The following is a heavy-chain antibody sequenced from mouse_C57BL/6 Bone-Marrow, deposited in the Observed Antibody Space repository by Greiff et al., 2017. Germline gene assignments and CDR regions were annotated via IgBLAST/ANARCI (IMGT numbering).Heavy chain of an antibody. CDR2: ISDGGSYT. V-gene: IGHV5-4*01. CDR3: ARVGYDYDGYFDV. J-gene: IGHJ1*03. Sequence: EVHLVESGGGLVKPGGSLKLSCAASGFTFSSYAMSWVRQTPEKRLEWVATISDGGSYTYYPDNVKGRFTIARDNAKNNLYLQMSHLKSEDTAMYYCARVGYDYDGYFDVWGTGTTVTVSS. CDR1: GFTFSSYA. D-gene: IGHD2-4*01.